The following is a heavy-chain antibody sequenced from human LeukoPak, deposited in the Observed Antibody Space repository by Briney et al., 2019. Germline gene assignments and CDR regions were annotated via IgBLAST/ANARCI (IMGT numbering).Heavy chain of an antibody. V-gene: IGHV4-34*01. D-gene: IGHD3-16*01. J-gene: IGHJ4*02. CDR3: ARGVGGQIDY. CDR1: GGSFSGYY. CDR2: INHSGST. Sequence: SETLSLTCAVYGGSFSGYYWSWIRQPPGKGLEWIGEINHSGSTNYNPSLKSRVTISVDMSKNQFSLKLSSVTAADTAVYYCARGVGGQIDYWGQGTLVTVSS.